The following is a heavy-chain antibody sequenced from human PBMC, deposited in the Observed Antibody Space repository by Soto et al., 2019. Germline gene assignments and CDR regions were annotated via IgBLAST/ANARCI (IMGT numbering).Heavy chain of an antibody. CDR2: SYYSGTT. CDR1: GASISVHSYY. J-gene: IGHJ6*02. Sequence: PSETLSLTCTVSGASISVHSYYWTWIRQPPGKGLEWIGSSYYSGTTYFNPSLKSRATISVDTSKNQFSLKLNSVTAGDTAVYYCARVDILTGYGCMDVWGQGTTVTVSS. CDR3: ARVDILTGYGCMDV. V-gene: IGHV4-39*01. D-gene: IGHD3-9*01.